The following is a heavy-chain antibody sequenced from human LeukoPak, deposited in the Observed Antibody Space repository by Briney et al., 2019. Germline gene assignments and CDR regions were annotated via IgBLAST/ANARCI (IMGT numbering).Heavy chain of an antibody. CDR1: GGSIIWYY. Sequence: PSETLSLTCTVSGGSIIWYYWSWIRQSAGKGLEWIGRIYKSGSTNYNPSFRSRVTMSVDTSKNQFSLNVTSVTAADTAVYYCAREEYSRDTNVYSHAFDYWGQGSLVTVSS. V-gene: IGHV4-4*07. CDR3: AREEYSRDTNVYSHAFDY. J-gene: IGHJ4*02. D-gene: IGHD2-8*01. CDR2: IYKSGST.